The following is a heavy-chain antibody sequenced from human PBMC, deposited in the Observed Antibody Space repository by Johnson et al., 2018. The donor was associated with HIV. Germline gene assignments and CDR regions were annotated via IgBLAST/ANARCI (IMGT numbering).Heavy chain of an antibody. CDR3: ARDSTPWGGDHVGYAFDI. CDR1: GFTFGDYT. Sequence: VQLVESGGGVVQPGRSLRLSCAVSGFTFGDYTMSWFRQAPGKGLEWVGFIRSKAYGSTFYADSVKGRFTISRDNSKNTLYLEMNSLRAEDTAVYYCARDSTPWGGDHVGYAFDIWGRGTMVTVSS. D-gene: IGHD4-17*01. CDR2: IRSKAYGST. J-gene: IGHJ3*02. V-gene: IGHV3-23*04.